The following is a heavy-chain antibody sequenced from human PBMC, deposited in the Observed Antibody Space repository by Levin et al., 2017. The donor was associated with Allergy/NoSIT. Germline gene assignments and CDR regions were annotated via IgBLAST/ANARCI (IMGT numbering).Heavy chain of an antibody. V-gene: IGHV4-34*01. CDR2: INHSGST. J-gene: IGHJ4*02. D-gene: IGHD3-22*01. CDR1: GGSFSGYY. CDR3: ARGFRVVVIYYFDY. Sequence: SQTLSLTCAVYGGSFSGYYWSWIRQPPGKGLEWIGEINHSGSTNYNPSLKSRVTKSVDTSKNQFSLKLSSVTAADTAVYYCARGFRVVVIYYFDYWGQGTLVTVSS.